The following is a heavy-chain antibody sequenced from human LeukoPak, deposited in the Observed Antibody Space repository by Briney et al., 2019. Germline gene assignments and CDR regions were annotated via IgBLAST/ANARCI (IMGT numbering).Heavy chain of an antibody. CDR1: GYTFTNYG. CDR2: VSAYNGNT. V-gene: IGHV1-18*01. D-gene: IGHD4-17*01. J-gene: IGHJ4*02. CDR3: ARVRGVGYGDYGYFDS. Sequence: ASVKVSCTASGYTFTNYGISWLRQAPGQGLEWMGWVSAYNGNTNYAQKLQGRVTMTTDTSTNTAYMDLRSLRSDDTAVYYCARVRGVGYGDYGYFDSWGQGTLVTVSS.